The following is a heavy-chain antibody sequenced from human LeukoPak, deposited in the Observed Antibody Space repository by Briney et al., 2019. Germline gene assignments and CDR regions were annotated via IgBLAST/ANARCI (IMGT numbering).Heavy chain of an antibody. CDR2: IGGSGAGT. V-gene: IGHV3-23*01. D-gene: IGHD3-22*01. J-gene: IGHJ4*02. CDR1: VFTFSSSS. Sequence: GGSLRLSCAASVFTFSSSSMSWVRQAPWKGLEWVSGIGGSGAGTYYAVSVKGRFTISRDNSKNTLYLQMNSLRAEDTAVYYCATTLHSGYYDLYWGQGTLVTVSS. CDR3: ATTLHSGYYDLY.